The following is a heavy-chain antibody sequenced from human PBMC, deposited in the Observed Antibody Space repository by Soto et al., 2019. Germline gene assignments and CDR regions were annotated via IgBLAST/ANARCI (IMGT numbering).Heavy chain of an antibody. D-gene: IGHD7-27*01. CDR1: GFTFSIFA. Sequence: GGSLRLSCAASGFTFSIFAMSWVRQSPGKGLEWVSTISGSGGSTYYADAVEGRFSISRDNSMGTLYLQMKSLRVEDTAIYYCAKEVSLGSTVDLGYWGQGTLVTVS. CDR2: ISGSGGST. CDR3: AKEVSLGSTVDLGY. V-gene: IGHV3-23*01. J-gene: IGHJ4*02.